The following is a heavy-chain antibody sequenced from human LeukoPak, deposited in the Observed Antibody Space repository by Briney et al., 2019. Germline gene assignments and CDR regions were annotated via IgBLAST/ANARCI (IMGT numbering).Heavy chain of an antibody. CDR2: INAGNGNT. V-gene: IGHV1-3*01. D-gene: IGHD6-13*01. J-gene: IGHJ4*02. CDR1: GYTFTSYA. Sequence: GASVKVSCKASGYTFTSYAMHWVRQAPGQRLEWMGWINAGNGNTKYSQKFQGRVTITRDTSASTAYMELSSLRSEDTAVYYCARVFTPLFPGEQQPFDYWGQGTLVTVSS. CDR3: ARVFTPLFPGEQQPFDY.